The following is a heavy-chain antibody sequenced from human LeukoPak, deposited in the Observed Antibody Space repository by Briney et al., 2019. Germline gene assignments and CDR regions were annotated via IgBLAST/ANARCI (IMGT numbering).Heavy chain of an antibody. CDR1: GGSFSGYY. J-gene: IGHJ5*02. Sequence: SETLSLTCAVYGGSFSGYYWSWIRQPPGKGLEWIGEINHSGSTNYNPSLKSRVTISVDTSKNQFSLKLSSVTAADTALFYCARGQAHNWNDLSTENWFDPWGQGTLVTVSS. D-gene: IGHD1-1*01. CDR3: ARGQAHNWNDLSTENWFDP. V-gene: IGHV4-34*01. CDR2: INHSGST.